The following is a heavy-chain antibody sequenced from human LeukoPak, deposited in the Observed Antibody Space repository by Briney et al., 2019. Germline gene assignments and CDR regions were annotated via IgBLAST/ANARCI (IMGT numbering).Heavy chain of an antibody. CDR1: GGSISTYY. J-gene: IGHJ4*02. D-gene: IGHD1-26*01. CDR3: ARGRGGTYQYFDY. Sequence: PSETLSLTCTVSGGSISTYYWSWLRQPAGEGLEWIGRIYSSGSTNYSPSLKSRVTMSVDTSKNQFSLELSSVTAADTAMYFCARGRGGTYQYFDYWGQGTLVTVSS. V-gene: IGHV4-4*07. CDR2: IYSSGST.